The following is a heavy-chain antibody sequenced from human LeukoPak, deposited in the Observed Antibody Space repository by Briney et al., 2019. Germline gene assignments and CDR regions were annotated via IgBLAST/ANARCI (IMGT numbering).Heavy chain of an antibody. CDR2: ISGSGGST. Sequence: GGTLRLSCAASGFTFSSYGMSWVRQAPGKGLEWVSAISGSGGSTYYADSVKGRFTISRDNSKNTLYLQMNSLRAEDTAVYYCAKARYSSGWGDYFDYWGQGTLVTVSS. CDR3: AKARYSSGWGDYFDY. D-gene: IGHD6-19*01. J-gene: IGHJ4*02. CDR1: GFTFSSYG. V-gene: IGHV3-23*01.